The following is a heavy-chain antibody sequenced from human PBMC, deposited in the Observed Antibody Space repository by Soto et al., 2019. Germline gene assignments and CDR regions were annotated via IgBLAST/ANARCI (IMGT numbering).Heavy chain of an antibody. Sequence: SETLSLTCTVSGGSISSSSYYWGWIRQPPGKGLEWIGSIYYSGSTYYNPSLKSRVTISVDTSKNQFSLKLSSVTAADTAVYYCASHSPAAPNWLDSGGQGTLVTVSS. CDR1: GGSISSSSYY. V-gene: IGHV4-39*01. CDR2: IYYSGST. CDR3: ASHSPAAPNWLDS. J-gene: IGHJ5*01.